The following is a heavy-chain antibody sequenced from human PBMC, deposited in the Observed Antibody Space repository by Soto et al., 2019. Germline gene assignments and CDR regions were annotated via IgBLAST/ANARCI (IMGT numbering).Heavy chain of an antibody. V-gene: IGHV1-69*06. D-gene: IGHD3-3*01. J-gene: IGHJ6*02. CDR1: GGTFSSYA. CDR2: IIPIFGTA. CDR3: ARERGPYLGTIFGVVTPYGLDV. Sequence: SVKVSCKASGGTFSSYAISWVRQAPGQGLEWMGGIIPIFGTANYAQKFQGRVTITADKSTSTAYMELSSLRSEDTAVYYCARERGPYLGTIFGVVTPYGLDVWGQGTTVTVSS.